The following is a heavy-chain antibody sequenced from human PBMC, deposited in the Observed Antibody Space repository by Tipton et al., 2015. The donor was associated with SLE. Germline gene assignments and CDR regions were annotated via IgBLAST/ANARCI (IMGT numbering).Heavy chain of an antibody. D-gene: IGHD2-15*01. V-gene: IGHV3-23*01. J-gene: IGHJ3*01. Sequence: SLRLSCAASGFTFSGYALAWVRQAPGKGLEWVSSLSAKADSSFYADSVKGRFTISRDNSKDTLYLQMYSLRAEDTAVYYCAYCSGGSCYSHGFDFWGQGTMVTVSS. CDR1: GFTFSGYA. CDR2: LSAKADSS. CDR3: AYCSGGSCYSHGFDF.